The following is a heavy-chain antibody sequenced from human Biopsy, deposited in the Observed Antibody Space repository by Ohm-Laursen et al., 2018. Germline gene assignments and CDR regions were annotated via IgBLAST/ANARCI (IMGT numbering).Heavy chain of an antibody. CDR1: GYAVTEFS. CDR2: FAPENGKT. D-gene: IGHD1-1*01. Sequence: SVTVSCKVSGYAVTEFSMHWVRRAPGKGLEWMGGFAPENGKTIYAQKFQGRVTMTEDTSTDTAYMELSSLRSEDTAVYYCAADINVWNVNYWGQGTQVTVSS. CDR3: AADINVWNVNY. J-gene: IGHJ4*02. V-gene: IGHV1-24*01.